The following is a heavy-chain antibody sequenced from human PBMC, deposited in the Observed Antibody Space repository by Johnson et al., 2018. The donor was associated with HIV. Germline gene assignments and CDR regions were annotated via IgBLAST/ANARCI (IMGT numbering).Heavy chain of an antibody. CDR2: IWYDGSNK. V-gene: IGHV3-33*06. CDR1: GFTFSSYA. CDR3: AKEAIDILIGHDAFDI. J-gene: IGHJ3*02. D-gene: IGHD3-9*01. Sequence: QEQLVESGGGVVQPGRSLRLSCAASGFTFSSYAMHWVRQAPGKGLEWVAGIWYDGSNKNYADSVKGRLTISRDNSKNTVYLQMNSLRAEDTAVYYCAKEAIDILIGHDAFDIWGKGTMVTVSS.